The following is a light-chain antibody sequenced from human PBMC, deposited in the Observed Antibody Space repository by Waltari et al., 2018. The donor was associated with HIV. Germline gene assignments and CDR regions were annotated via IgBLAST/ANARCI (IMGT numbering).Light chain of an antibody. CDR1: SSDVGGYNY. J-gene: IGLJ2*01. V-gene: IGLV2-14*01. CDR2: EVT. CDR3: SSYVSTSSLGL. Sequence: QAALTQPASVSGSPGQSITISCTGTSSDVGGYNYVSWYQQRPGKGPTLILYEVTNPPYGVSARYSGSKSGSTASLTISGLHTEDEADYYCSSYVSTSSLGLFGGGTKLTVL.